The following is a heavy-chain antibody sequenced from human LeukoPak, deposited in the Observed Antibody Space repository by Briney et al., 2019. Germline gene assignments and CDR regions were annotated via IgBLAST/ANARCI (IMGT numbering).Heavy chain of an antibody. D-gene: IGHD3-10*01. CDR1: GFTYSSYG. V-gene: IGHV3-33*01. CDR2: IWYDGSNK. Sequence: GGSLRLSCAASGFTYSSYGMHWVRQAPGKGLERVAVIWYDGSNKYYADSVKGRFTISRDNCKNTLYLQMNSLRAEDTAVYYCARDLPSAGAFDIWGQGTMVTVSS. CDR3: ARDLPSAGAFDI. J-gene: IGHJ3*02.